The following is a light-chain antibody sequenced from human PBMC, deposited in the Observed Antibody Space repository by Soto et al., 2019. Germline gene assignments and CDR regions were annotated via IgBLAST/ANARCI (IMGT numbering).Light chain of an antibody. J-gene: IGKJ1*01. CDR2: GAS. V-gene: IGKV3-15*01. CDR1: QSVTSDY. Sequence: EVVVTQSPGTLSLSPGERATLSCRASQSVTSDYLAWYQQKPGQSPRLLMSGASTRATGIPARFSGSGSGTEFTLTISSLQSEDFAVYYCQQYNNWPPWTFGQGTKVDIK. CDR3: QQYNNWPPWT.